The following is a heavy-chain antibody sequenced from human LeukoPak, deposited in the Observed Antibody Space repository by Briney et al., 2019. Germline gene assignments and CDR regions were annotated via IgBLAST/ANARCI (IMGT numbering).Heavy chain of an antibody. Sequence: SVGSLRLSCVASGFTFTNCAMSWVRQAPGKGLEWVSAISGSGGSTYYADSLNGRFTISRDNSKNTLYLQMNSLRAEDTAVYYCAKDERGYSSGLRYSSGWYDWFDPWGQGTLVTVSS. J-gene: IGHJ5*02. CDR3: AKDERGYSSGLRYSSGWYDWFDP. CDR2: ISGSGGST. D-gene: IGHD6-19*01. V-gene: IGHV3-23*01. CDR1: GFTFTNCA.